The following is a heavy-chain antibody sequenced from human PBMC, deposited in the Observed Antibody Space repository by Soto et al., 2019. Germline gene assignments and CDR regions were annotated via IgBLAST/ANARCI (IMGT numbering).Heavy chain of an antibody. CDR1: SGSISSSNW. D-gene: IGHD3-16*01. J-gene: IGHJ6*03. V-gene: IGHV4-4*02. Sequence: PSETLSLTCAVSSGSISSSNWWSWVRQPPGKGLEWIGEIYHSGSTNYNPSLKSRVTISVDKSKNQFSLKLSSVTAADTAVYYCVRARLGVRVGYYYMDGWGKGTTVTVYS. CDR3: VRARLGVRVGYYYMDG. CDR2: IYHSGST.